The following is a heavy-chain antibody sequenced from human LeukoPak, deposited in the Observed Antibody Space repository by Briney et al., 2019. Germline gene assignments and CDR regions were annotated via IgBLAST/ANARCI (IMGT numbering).Heavy chain of an antibody. CDR1: GGSISSYY. J-gene: IGHJ3*02. CDR3: AKSNGYGLIDI. CDR2: IHYSGST. Sequence: PSETLSLTCTVSGGSISSYYWSWIRQPPGKALEWIGYIHYSGSTKYNPSLKSRVTISVDTSENQFSLTLNSVTAADTAVYYCAKSNGYGLIDIWGQGTMVTVSS. D-gene: IGHD3-10*01. V-gene: IGHV4-59*01.